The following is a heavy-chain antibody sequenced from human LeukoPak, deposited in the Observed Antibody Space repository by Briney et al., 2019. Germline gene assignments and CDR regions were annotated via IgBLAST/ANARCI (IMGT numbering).Heavy chain of an antibody. D-gene: IGHD1-26*01. CDR2: ISSSSSYI. Sequence: KSGGSLRLSCAASGFTFSSYSMNWVRQAPGKGLEWVSSISSSSSYIYYADSVKGRFTISRDNAKNSLYLQMNSLRAEDTAVYYCARDIGGSYFSPSYGMDVWGQGTTVTVSS. CDR3: ARDIGGSYFSPSYGMDV. CDR1: GFTFSSYS. J-gene: IGHJ6*02. V-gene: IGHV3-21*01.